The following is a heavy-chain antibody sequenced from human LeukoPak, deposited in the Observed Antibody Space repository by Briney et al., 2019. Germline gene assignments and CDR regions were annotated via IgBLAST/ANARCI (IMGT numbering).Heavy chain of an antibody. Sequence: GGSLRLSCAASGFTFSSYAMSWVRQAPGKGLEWVSAISGSGASTYYADSVKGRFTISRDNSKNTLYLQMNSLRAEDTAVYYCARGIRGYDGSGYPLYYYYGMDVWGQGTTVTVSS. V-gene: IGHV3-23*01. D-gene: IGHD3-22*01. CDR2: ISGSGAST. CDR1: GFTFSSYA. CDR3: ARGIRGYDGSGYPLYYYYGMDV. J-gene: IGHJ6*02.